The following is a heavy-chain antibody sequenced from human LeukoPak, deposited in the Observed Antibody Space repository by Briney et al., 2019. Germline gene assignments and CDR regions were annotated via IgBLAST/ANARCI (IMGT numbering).Heavy chain of an antibody. Sequence: PSETLSLTCTVSGASISSGGYYWTWIRQHPGKGLEWIGYIYYSGSTYNPSLKSRVTISVDTSKNQFSLKLSSVTAADTAVYYCATRGSWYGPFWYWGQGTLVTVSS. D-gene: IGHD6-13*01. CDR3: ATRGSWYGPFWY. CDR2: IYYSGST. J-gene: IGHJ4*02. CDR1: GASISSGGYY. V-gene: IGHV4-31*03.